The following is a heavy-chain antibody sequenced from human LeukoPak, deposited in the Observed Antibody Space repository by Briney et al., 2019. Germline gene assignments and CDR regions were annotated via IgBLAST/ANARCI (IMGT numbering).Heavy chain of an antibody. CDR3: ARVTTVTTNELDGMDV. D-gene: IGHD4-17*01. CDR1: GFTVSSNY. CDR2: IYSGGST. J-gene: IGHJ6*02. Sequence: GGSLRLSCAASGFTVSSNYMSWVRQAPGKGLEWVSVIYSGGSTYYADSVEGRFTISRDNPKNTLYLQMNSLRAEDTAVYYCARVTTVTTNELDGMDVWGQGTTVTVSS. V-gene: IGHV3-53*01.